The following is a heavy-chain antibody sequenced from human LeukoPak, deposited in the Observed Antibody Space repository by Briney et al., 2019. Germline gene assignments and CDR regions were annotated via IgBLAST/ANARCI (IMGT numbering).Heavy chain of an antibody. V-gene: IGHV4-59*01. J-gene: IGHJ4*02. CDR2: IYYSGST. CDR1: GGSISSYY. D-gene: IGHD2-2*01. CDR3: ARMGLGCSSTSCYFDY. Sequence: SETLSLTCTVSGGSISSYYWSWIRQPAGKGLEWIGYIYYSGSTNYNPSLKSRVTISVDTSKNQFSLKLSSVTAADTAVYYCARMGLGCSSTSCYFDYWGQGTLVTVSS.